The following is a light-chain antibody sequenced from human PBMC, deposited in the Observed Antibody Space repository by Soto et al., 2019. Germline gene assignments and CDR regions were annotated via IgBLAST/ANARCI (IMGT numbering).Light chain of an antibody. Sequence: QSALTQTASVSGSPGQSITISCTGTSSDVGAYNYVSWYQQHPGKAPKLMIYEVNNRPSGVSNRFSGSKSGNTASLTISGLQAEDEADYYCASYTSSSTLVVFGGGTKLTVL. CDR1: SSDVGAYNY. V-gene: IGLV2-14*01. CDR3: ASYTSSSTLVV. J-gene: IGLJ2*01. CDR2: EVN.